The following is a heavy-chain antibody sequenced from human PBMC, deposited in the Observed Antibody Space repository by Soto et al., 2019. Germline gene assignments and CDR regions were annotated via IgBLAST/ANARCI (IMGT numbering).Heavy chain of an antibody. J-gene: IGHJ6*02. CDR2: IYYSGST. CDR1: GDSISSNGYY. Sequence: SGTLSLTCTVSGDSISSNGYYWSWIRQHPGKGLEWSRYIYYSGSTYYNPSLKSRVTISLETSKNQFSLKLSSVTAADTAVYYCASDHRCPNQYYGMDVCGQGTTVTVSS. V-gene: IGHV4-31*03. CDR3: ASDHRCPNQYYGMDV. D-gene: IGHD4-17*01.